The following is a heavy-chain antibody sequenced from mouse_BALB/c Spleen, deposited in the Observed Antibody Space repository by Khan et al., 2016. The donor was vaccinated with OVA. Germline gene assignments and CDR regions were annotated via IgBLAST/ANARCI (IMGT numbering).Heavy chain of an antibody. J-gene: IGHJ3*01. D-gene: IGHD2-2*01. Sequence: EVQLQQSGPELMKPGASVKISCKASGYSFTSYYIHWVMQSHGKSLEWIGYIDPFSGGTTYNQKFKGKATLTVAKSSSTAYIHLRNLTSKDSAFYYCTRHGYVAWFTYWGQGTLVTVSA. V-gene: IGHV1-31*01. CDR1: GYSFTSYY. CDR3: TRHGYVAWFTY. CDR2: IDPFSGGT.